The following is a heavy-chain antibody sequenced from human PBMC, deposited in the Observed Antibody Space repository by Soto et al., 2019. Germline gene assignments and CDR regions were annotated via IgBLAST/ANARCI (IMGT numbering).Heavy chain of an antibody. J-gene: IGHJ4*02. V-gene: IGHV4-34*01. D-gene: IGHD4-17*01. Sequence: LRETLSLTCAVYGGSFSGYYWSWIRQPPGKGLEWIGEINHSGSTNYNPSLKSRVTISVDTSKNQFPLKLSSVTAADTAVYYCAKDLVVGDYEHIPFDYWGQGTLVTVSS. CDR3: AKDLVVGDYEHIPFDY. CDR2: INHSGST. CDR1: GGSFSGYY.